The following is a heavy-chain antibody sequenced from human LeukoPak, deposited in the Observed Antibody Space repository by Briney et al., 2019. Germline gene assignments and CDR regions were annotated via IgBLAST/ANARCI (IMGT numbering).Heavy chain of an antibody. D-gene: IGHD2-15*01. J-gene: IGHJ5*02. V-gene: IGHV4-34*01. CDR2: IYYSGST. Sequence: SETLSLTCAVYGGSFSGYYWSWIRQPPGKGLEWIGSIYYSGSTYYNPSLKSRVTISVDTSKNQFSLKLSSVTAADTAVYYCARPMYCSGGSCYGGYDPWGQGTLVTVSS. CDR3: ARPMYCSGGSCYGGYDP. CDR1: GGSFSGYY.